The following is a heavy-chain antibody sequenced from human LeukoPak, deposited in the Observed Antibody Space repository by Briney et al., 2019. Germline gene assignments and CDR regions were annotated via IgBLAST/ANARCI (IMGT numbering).Heavy chain of an antibody. D-gene: IGHD3-3*01. CDR2: IYYSGST. Sequence: SETLSLTCTVSGGSISSYYWSWIRQPPGKGLEWIRYIYYSGSTNYNPSLKSRVTISVDTSKNQFSLRLSAVTAADTAVYYCASELVSGDYDNWFDTWGQGTLVTVSS. CDR1: GGSISSYY. V-gene: IGHV4-59*01. J-gene: IGHJ5*02. CDR3: ASELVSGDYDNWFDT.